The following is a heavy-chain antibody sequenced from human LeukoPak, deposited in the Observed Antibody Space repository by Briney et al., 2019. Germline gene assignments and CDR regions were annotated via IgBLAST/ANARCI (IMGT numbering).Heavy chain of an antibody. J-gene: IGHJ4*01. Sequence: GGSLRLSCAASGFRFSDYYMSWIRQAPGKGLEWLSYVDTDGASKYYAESVKGRFTISRDNARNSVELQMNSLRVEDTAVYFCARGGYCPSGSCGPFAYWGQGTLVTVSP. D-gene: IGHD2-8*01. CDR2: VDTDGASK. CDR1: GFRFSDYY. V-gene: IGHV3-11*01. CDR3: ARGGYCPSGSCGPFAY.